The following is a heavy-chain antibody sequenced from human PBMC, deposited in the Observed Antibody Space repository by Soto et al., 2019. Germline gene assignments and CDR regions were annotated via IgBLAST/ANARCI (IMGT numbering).Heavy chain of an antibody. CDR1: GDIFSGYS. Sequence: QVQLVQSGAEVKKPGSSVKVSCKTSGDIFSGYSISWVRRAPGQGLEWMGGIIPIFGTTNYAQRFHGRVTITADKSTSTVYMELYSLKSEDTAVYYCARDLGSGYDAVDYWGQGTRVTVSS. CDR3: ARDLGSGYDAVDY. J-gene: IGHJ4*02. D-gene: IGHD5-12*01. CDR2: IIPIFGTT. V-gene: IGHV1-69*14.